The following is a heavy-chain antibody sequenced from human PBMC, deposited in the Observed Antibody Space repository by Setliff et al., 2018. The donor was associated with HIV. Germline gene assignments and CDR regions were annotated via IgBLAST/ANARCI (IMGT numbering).Heavy chain of an antibody. Sequence: PSETLSLTCAVYGGSFSGYYWTWIRQPSGEGLEWIGEVSHSGSANYNPSLMSQVTVSVDTSKNQFSLTMTAATAADAAMYYCARGRIRMSSRPTRVFDVWGQGTRVTVSS. J-gene: IGHJ3*01. CDR2: VSHSGSA. CDR3: ARGRIRMSSRPTRVFDV. V-gene: IGHV4-34*01. CDR1: GGSFSGYY.